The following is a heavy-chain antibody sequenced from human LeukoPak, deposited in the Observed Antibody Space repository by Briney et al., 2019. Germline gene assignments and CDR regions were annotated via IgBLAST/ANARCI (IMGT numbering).Heavy chain of an antibody. Sequence: ASVKVSCKASGYTFTGYYMHWVRQAPGQGLEWMGWINPNSGGTNYAQKFQGRVTMTRDTSISTAYMELSRLRSDDTAVYYCARGTSREMTTVTTAWGMDVWGQGTTVTDSS. J-gene: IGHJ6*02. CDR2: INPNSGGT. V-gene: IGHV1-2*02. CDR1: GYTFTGYY. D-gene: IGHD4-17*01. CDR3: ARGTSREMTTVTTAWGMDV.